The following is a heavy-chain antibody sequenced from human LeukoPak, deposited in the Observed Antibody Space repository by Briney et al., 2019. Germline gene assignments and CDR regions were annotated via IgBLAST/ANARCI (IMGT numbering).Heavy chain of an antibody. V-gene: IGHV3-21*01. CDR1: EFTFSSY. D-gene: IGHD3-3*01. J-gene: IGHJ4*02. Sequence: GGSLRLSCAASEFTFSSYMNWVRQAPGKGLEWVSSISSSSRYIHYADSVKGRFTISRDNAKNSLYLQMNSLRAEDTAVYYCAREPFWSGYYSNLHFDYWGQGTLVTVSS. CDR3: AREPFWSGYYSNLHFDY. CDR2: ISSSSRYI.